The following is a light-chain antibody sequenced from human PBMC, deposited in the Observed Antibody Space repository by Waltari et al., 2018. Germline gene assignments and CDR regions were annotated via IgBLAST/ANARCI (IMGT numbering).Light chain of an antibody. V-gene: IGKV1-39*01. Sequence: DIQMTQSPSSLSASVGDRVTSTCRASQSISNYLNWYQQKPGNVPKLLIYAASTLHSGVPSRFSGSGSGTEFTLTISSLQVEDFATYYCQQSYSTAPETFGQGTRVDMK. CDR1: QSISNY. CDR2: AAS. CDR3: QQSYSTAPET. J-gene: IGKJ1*01.